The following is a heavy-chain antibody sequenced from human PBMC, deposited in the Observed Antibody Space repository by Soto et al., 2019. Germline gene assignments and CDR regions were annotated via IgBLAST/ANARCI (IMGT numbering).Heavy chain of an antibody. J-gene: IGHJ1*01. CDR1: GDSISSYY. CDR3: ARHAPGGYLAY. Sequence: PSETLSLTCTVSGDSISSYYWSWIRQPPGKGLEWIGYIYYSGSTNYNPSLKSRVTISLDTSKNQLSLKLSSVTAAGTAVYYCARHAPGGYLAYRGQGTPVTVSS. D-gene: IGHD5-12*01. V-gene: IGHV4-59*08. CDR2: IYYSGST.